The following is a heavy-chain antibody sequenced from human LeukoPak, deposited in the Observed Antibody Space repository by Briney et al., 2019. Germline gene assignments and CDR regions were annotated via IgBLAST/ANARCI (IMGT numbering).Heavy chain of an antibody. J-gene: IGHJ4*02. Sequence: GGSLRLSCAASGFTFSSYWMHWVRQALGKELVWVSRINTDGSSTSYADSVKGRFTISRDNAKNTLYLQMSSLGAEDTAVYYCARHRVYGYYFDYWGQGTLVTVSS. V-gene: IGHV3-74*01. CDR3: ARHRVYGYYFDY. D-gene: IGHD3-10*01. CDR2: INTDGSST. CDR1: GFTFSSYW.